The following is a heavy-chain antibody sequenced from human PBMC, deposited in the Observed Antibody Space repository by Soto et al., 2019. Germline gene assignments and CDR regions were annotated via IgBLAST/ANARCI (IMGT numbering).Heavy chain of an antibody. J-gene: IGHJ3*02. CDR1: GGSFSGYY. V-gene: IGHV4-34*01. Sequence: PSETLSLTCAVYGGSFSGYYWSWIRQPPGKGLEWIGEINHSGSTNYNPSLKSRVTISVDTSKNQFSLKLSSVTAADTAVYYCAREERYCSGGSCFQDAFNIWGQGTMVT. D-gene: IGHD2-15*01. CDR3: AREERYCSGGSCFQDAFNI. CDR2: INHSGST.